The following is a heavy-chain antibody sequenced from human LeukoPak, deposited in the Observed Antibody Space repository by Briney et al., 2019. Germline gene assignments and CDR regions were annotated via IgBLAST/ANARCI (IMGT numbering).Heavy chain of an antibody. Sequence: PSETLSLTCTVSGGSISSYYWSWIRQPPGKGLEWIGYGFYTGSTNYNPSLKSRVTISVDTSNNQFSLKLSSVTAADTAVYYCASEYCSSTSCYFDYWGQGNLVTVPS. CDR1: GGSISSYY. V-gene: IGHV4-59*01. D-gene: IGHD2-2*01. CDR3: ASEYCSSTSCYFDY. J-gene: IGHJ4*02. CDR2: GFYTGST.